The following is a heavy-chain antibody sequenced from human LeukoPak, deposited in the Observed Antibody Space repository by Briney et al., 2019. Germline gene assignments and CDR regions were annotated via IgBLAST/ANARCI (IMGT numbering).Heavy chain of an antibody. CDR1: GFTFSSYG. CDR2: ISGSGGST. D-gene: IGHD3-16*01. Sequence: PGGSLRLSCAASGFTFSSYGMSWVRQAPGKGMEWVSAISGSGGSTYYADSVKGRFTISRDNSKNTLYLQMNSLRAEDTAEYYCAKDGGLTFDYWGQGTLVTVSS. J-gene: IGHJ4*02. V-gene: IGHV3-23*01. CDR3: AKDGGLTFDY.